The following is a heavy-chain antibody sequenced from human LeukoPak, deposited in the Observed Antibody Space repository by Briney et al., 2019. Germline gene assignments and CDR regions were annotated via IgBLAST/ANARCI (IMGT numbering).Heavy chain of an antibody. J-gene: IGHJ4*02. CDR2: ISAYNGDT. CDR3: ARGRPSDY. Sequence: GASVKVSCKASGYTFTGYYMHWVRQAPGQGLEWMGWISAYNGDTNYAHNLQDRVTMTTDTSTSTAYMELRSLRSDDTAVYYCARGRPSDYWGQGTLVTVSS. CDR1: GYTFTGYY. V-gene: IGHV1-18*04.